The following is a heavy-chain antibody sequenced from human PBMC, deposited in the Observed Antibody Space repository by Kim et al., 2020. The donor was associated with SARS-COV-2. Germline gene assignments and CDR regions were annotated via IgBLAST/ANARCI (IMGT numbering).Heavy chain of an antibody. CDR3: ARDLTPYSGSPTPLY. D-gene: IGHD1-26*01. J-gene: IGHJ4*02. Sequence: ASVKVSCKASGYTFTTYGITWVRQAPGQGLEWMGWISANNGNTHYAQKFQGRVTMTTDTSTSTGYMEVKSLRSDDTAVYYCARDLTPYSGSPTPLYWGQGTRVTVSS. CDR2: ISANNGNT. V-gene: IGHV1-18*01. CDR1: GYTFTTYG.